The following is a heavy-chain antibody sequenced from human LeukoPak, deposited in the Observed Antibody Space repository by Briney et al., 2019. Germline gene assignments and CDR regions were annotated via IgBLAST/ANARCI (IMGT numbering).Heavy chain of an antibody. J-gene: IGHJ6*02. CDR3: ARNRPPDV. CDR1: GFTFSSST. V-gene: IGHV3-21*01. D-gene: IGHD1-14*01. CDR2: ISGSSSDI. Sequence: MAGGSLRLSCTASGFTFSSSTMNWVRQAPGKGLEWVSSISGSSSDIYYADSVKGRFTISRDNAENSLFLQMNSLRAEDTAVYYCARNRPPDVWGQGTTVTVSS.